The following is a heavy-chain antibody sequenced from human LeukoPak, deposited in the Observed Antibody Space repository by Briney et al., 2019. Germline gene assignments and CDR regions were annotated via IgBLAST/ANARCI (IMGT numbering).Heavy chain of an antibody. CDR3: ARGVVGATGGAFDI. CDR2: INSDGSST. Sequence: GGSLRLSCAASGFTFSSYWMHWVRQAPGKGLVWVSRINSDGSSTIYADSVKGRVTISRDNAKNTLYLQMNSLRDEDSAVYYCARGVVGATGGAFDIWGQGTMVTVTS. CDR1: GFTFSSYW. V-gene: IGHV3-74*01. D-gene: IGHD1-26*01. J-gene: IGHJ3*02.